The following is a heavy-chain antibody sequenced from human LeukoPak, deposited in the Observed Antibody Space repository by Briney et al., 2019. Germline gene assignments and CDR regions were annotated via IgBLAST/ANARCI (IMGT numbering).Heavy chain of an antibody. CDR3: AKDVAVAGLADS. CDR1: GFAFSSYD. CDR2: ISYDGSHQ. D-gene: IGHD6-19*01. J-gene: IGHJ4*02. Sequence: QPGGSLRLSCAAFGFAFSSYDMHWVRQAPGKGLEWVAVISYDGSHQYYIDSVKGRFTISRDNSKNRLFLQMNSLGPEDTAVYYCAKDVAVAGLADSWGQGILVTVSS. V-gene: IGHV3-30*18.